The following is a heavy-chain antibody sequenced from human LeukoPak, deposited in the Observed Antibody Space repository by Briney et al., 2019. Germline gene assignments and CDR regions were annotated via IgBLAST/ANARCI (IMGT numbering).Heavy chain of an antibody. CDR3: ARGGGLDV. J-gene: IGHJ6*02. Sequence: PGGSLRLSCAASGFTFSNYGIHWVRQAPGRGLEWVAVISYDGNKKYYADSVKGRFTISRDNAKNSLYLQMSNLRAEDTAVYFCARGGGLDVWGQGATVTVSS. V-gene: IGHV3-30*03. CDR1: GFTFSNYG. CDR2: ISYDGNKK. D-gene: IGHD3-16*01.